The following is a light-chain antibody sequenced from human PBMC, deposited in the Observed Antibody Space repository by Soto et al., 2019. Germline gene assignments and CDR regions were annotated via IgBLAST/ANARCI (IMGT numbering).Light chain of an antibody. Sequence: QAVVTQPPSVSGAPGQRVTISCTGSSSNIGAGYDVHWYQQLPGTAPKLLIYGNSNRPSGVTDRFSGSKSGTSASLAITGLQAEDEADYYCQSYDSTLSGWGLFGGGTKLTVL. V-gene: IGLV1-40*01. CDR1: SSNIGAGYD. J-gene: IGLJ2*01. CDR2: GNS. CDR3: QSYDSTLSGWGL.